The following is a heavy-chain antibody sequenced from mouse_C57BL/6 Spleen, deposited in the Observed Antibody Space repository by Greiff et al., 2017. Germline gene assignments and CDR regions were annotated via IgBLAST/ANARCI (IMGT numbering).Heavy chain of an antibody. CDR3: ARSVTTDLDY. V-gene: IGHV1-55*01. J-gene: IGHJ2*01. D-gene: IGHD1-1*01. Sequence: HVQLQQPGAELVKPGASVKMSCKASGYTFTSYWITWVKQRPGQGLEWIGDIYPGSGSTNYNEKFKSKATLTVDKSSSTAYMQLSSLTSEDSAVYYCARSVTTDLDYWGQGTTLTVSS. CDR1: GYTFTSYW. CDR2: IYPGSGST.